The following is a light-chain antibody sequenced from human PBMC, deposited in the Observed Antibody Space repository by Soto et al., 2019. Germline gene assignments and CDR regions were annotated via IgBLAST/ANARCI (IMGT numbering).Light chain of an antibody. V-gene: IGKV1-16*01. J-gene: IGKJ4*01. CDR3: QQYDSYPLT. Sequence: DIPMTQSPSSVSASLGDTVTITCRACQFIGNYLACVQQKPGTAPKSLIYDISSLHSGFPSRFSGRGFGTDFTLTISGLQPEEFPTYFCQQYDSYPLTVGGGTNVEIK. CDR2: DIS. CDR1: QFIGNY.